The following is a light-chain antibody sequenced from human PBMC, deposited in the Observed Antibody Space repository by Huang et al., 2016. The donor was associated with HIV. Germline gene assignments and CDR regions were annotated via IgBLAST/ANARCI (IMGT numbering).Light chain of an antibody. V-gene: IGKV6-21*02. CDR2: YAS. J-gene: IGKJ2*01. CDR3: HQSRSFPYT. CDR1: QSIGNS. Sequence: DIVLTQSPDFQSVTPKEKVTITCRASQSIGNSLHWYQQKPGQSPSLLIKYASQSISGVPSRFSGSGFGTDFTLTINSLGSEDAATYYCHQSRSFPYTFGQGTRLEIK.